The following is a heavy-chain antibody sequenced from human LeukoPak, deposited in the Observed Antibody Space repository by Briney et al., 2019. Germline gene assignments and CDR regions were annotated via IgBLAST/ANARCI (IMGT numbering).Heavy chain of an antibody. CDR2: IYYSGST. Sequence: SETLSLTCTVSGGSISSSSYYWGWIRQPPGKGLEWIGSIYYSGSTYYNPSLKSRVTISVDTSKNQFSLKLSSVTAADTAVYYCARIRASGTYFGAPNRWAWFDPWGQGTLVTVSS. D-gene: IGHD3-10*01. V-gene: IGHV4-39*07. CDR1: GGSISSSSYY. CDR3: ARIRASGTYFGAPNRWAWFDP. J-gene: IGHJ5*02.